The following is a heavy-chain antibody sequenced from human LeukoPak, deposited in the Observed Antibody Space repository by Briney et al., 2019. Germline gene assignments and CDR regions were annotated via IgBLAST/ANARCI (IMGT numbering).Heavy chain of an antibody. CDR1: GFTFSSYA. V-gene: IGHV3-23*01. CDR3: AKTGNSITMIVVGINNLDY. D-gene: IGHD3-22*01. J-gene: IGHJ4*02. Sequence: PGGSLRLSCAASGFTFSSYAMSWVRQAPGKGLEWVSAISGSGGSTYYADSVKGRFTISRDNSKNTLYLQMNSPRAEDTAVYYCAKTGNSITMIVVGINNLDYWGQGTLVTVSS. CDR2: ISGSGGST.